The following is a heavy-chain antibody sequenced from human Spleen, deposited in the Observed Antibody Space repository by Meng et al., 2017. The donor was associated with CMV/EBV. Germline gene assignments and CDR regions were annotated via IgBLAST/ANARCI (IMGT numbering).Heavy chain of an antibody. CDR2: ISSSGSTI. Sequence: GESLKISCAASGFTFSDYYMSWIRQAPGKGLEWVSYISSSGSTIYYADSVKGRFTISRDNAKNSLYLQMNSLRAEDTAVYYCARGTNYDFWSGYPSGRYYYGMDVWGQGTTVTVSS. CDR3: ARGTNYDFWSGYPSGRYYYGMDV. CDR1: GFTFSDYY. V-gene: IGHV3-11*01. D-gene: IGHD3-3*01. J-gene: IGHJ6*02.